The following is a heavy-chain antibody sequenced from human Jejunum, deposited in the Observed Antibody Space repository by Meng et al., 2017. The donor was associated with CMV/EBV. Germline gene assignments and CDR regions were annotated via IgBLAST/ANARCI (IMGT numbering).Heavy chain of an antibody. D-gene: IGHD7-27*01. Sequence: QVQLGQSGAEVKKAGGSRDIPCKTSGYTFTDHNIGWVRQAPGQGIEWVGWISLGNGQTVYGHKLQGRVTVTTDTSTSTACMELRSLRSDDTAMYYCARDVWGFDYWGQGTLVTVSS. V-gene: IGHV1-18*04. J-gene: IGHJ4*02. CDR2: ISLGNGQT. CDR1: GYTFTDHN. CDR3: ARDVWGFDY.